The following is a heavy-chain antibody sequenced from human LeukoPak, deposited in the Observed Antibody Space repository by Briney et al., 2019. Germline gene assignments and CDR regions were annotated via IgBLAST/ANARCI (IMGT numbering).Heavy chain of an antibody. CDR1: GFSVTTSAMG. V-gene: IGHV2-5*01. Sequence: SGPTLVKPTQTLTLTCTFSGFSVTTSAMGVGWLRQPPEKALEWLALIYWNDDTRYSPSLKSRLTITKDTSKNQVVLTVTNMDPVDAGTYYCTHSRGGVSFDYWGQGALVTVSS. D-gene: IGHD5-12*01. CDR3: THSRGGVSFDY. J-gene: IGHJ4*02. CDR2: IYWNDDT.